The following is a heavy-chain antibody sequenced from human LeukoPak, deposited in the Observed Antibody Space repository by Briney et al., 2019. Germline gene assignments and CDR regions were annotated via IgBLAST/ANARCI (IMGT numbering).Heavy chain of an antibody. D-gene: IGHD1-26*01. J-gene: IGHJ5*02. V-gene: IGHV4-39*07. CDR2: IYYSGST. CDR1: GGSISGSSYY. CDR3: ARDHSGSYQGWFDP. Sequence: SETLSLTCTVSGGSISGSSYYWGWIRQPPGKGLEWIGSIYYSGSTYYNPSLKSRVTISVDTSKNQFSLKLSSVTAADTAVYYCARDHSGSYQGWFDPWGQGTLVTVSS.